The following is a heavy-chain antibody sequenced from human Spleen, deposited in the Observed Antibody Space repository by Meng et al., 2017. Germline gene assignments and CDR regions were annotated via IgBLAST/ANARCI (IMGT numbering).Heavy chain of an antibody. CDR2: ISTSGEII. J-gene: IGHJ5*02. V-gene: IGHV3-11*01. Sequence: VQLVESGGGLVKPGGSLRLSCAASGFTFSDYDMRWIRQAPGKGLEWVSYISTSGEIIYYSDSVKGRFSISRDNAKNSLYLQMNSLRAEDTAMYYCARVVGTKGWFDPWGQGTLVTVSS. CDR3: ARVVGTKGWFDP. D-gene: IGHD2-2*01. CDR1: GFTFSDYD.